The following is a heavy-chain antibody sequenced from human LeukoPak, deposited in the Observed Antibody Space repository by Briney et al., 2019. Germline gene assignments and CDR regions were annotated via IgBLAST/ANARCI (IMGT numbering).Heavy chain of an antibody. CDR3: ARGSLDYGIYGTIFA. V-gene: IGHV3-7*01. Sequence: PGGSLSLSCAASGFTFSSYWMSWVRQAPGKGLEWVANIKQDGSEKYYVDSVKGRFTISRDNAKNSLYLQMNSLRAEDTAVYYCARGSLDYGIYGTIFAWGQGTLVTVPS. CDR1: GFTFSSYW. J-gene: IGHJ4*02. CDR2: IKQDGSEK. D-gene: IGHD3-3*01.